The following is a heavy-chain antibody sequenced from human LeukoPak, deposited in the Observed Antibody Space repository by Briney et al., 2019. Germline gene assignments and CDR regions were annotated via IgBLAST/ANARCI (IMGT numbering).Heavy chain of an antibody. Sequence: GGSLRLSCGASGFPFSIYSMNWVRQARGRGLVGGSYITSSSSTIYYADSVKGRFTISRDNAKNSLYLQMNSLRAEDTAVYYCARDLYQYYDFWSGYPDAFDIWGQGTMVTVSS. V-gene: IGHV3-48*01. CDR3: ARDLYQYYDFWSGYPDAFDI. D-gene: IGHD3-3*01. CDR1: GFPFSIYS. CDR2: ITSSSSTI. J-gene: IGHJ3*02.